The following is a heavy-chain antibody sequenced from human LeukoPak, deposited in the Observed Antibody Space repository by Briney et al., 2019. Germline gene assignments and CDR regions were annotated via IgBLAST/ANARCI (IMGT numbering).Heavy chain of an antibody. CDR2: IKHDGSET. D-gene: IGHD3-10*02. Sequence: GGSLRLSCAASGFTFSSYEMNWVRQAPGKGLEWVANIKHDGSETYYADSVKGRFTISRDNAKNSLYLQMNSLRAEDTAVYYCAELGITMIGGVWGKGTTVTISS. J-gene: IGHJ6*04. CDR3: AELGITMIGGV. CDR1: GFTFSSYE. V-gene: IGHV3-7*01.